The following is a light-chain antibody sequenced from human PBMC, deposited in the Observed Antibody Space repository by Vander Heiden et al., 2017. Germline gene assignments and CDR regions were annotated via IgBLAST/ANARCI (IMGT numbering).Light chain of an antibody. CDR2: GAS. V-gene: IGKV3-20*01. CDR1: QSVSSSY. CDR3: QQYGSSPLT. Sequence: DIVLTHSPGTLSLPPGERATISSRASQSVSSSYLAWYQQKPGQAPRLLIYGASSMATGIPDRFSGSGSGTDFTLTISRLEPEDFAVYYCQQYGSSPLTFGQGTKLEIK. J-gene: IGKJ2*01.